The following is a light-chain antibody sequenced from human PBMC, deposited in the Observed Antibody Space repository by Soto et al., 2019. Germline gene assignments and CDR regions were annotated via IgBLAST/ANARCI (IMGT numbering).Light chain of an antibody. CDR2: GAS. CDR1: QSVSSN. Sequence: EIVMTQSPATLSVSPGERATLSCRASQSVSSNLAWYQQKPGQAPRLLIYGASTRATGIPARFSGSGSGTEFTLTIRSLQSEDCAVYYCQQYSNWPPLTFGGGTKVEIK. CDR3: QQYSNWPPLT. J-gene: IGKJ4*01. V-gene: IGKV3-15*01.